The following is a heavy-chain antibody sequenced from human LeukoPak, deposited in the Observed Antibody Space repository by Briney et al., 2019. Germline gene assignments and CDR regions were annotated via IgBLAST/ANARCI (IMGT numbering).Heavy chain of an antibody. CDR1: GFTFSSYW. CDR2: MKQGGSEK. Sequence: PGGSLRLSCAASGFTFSSYWMSWVRQAPGKGLEWVASMKQGGSEKYSLDSVKGRFTISRDNAKNSLFLQMNSLRAEDTAVYYCGSVRMTMIRGVISFFDYWGQGTLVTVSS. D-gene: IGHD3-10*01. V-gene: IGHV3-7*01. CDR3: GSVRMTMIRGVISFFDY. J-gene: IGHJ4*02.